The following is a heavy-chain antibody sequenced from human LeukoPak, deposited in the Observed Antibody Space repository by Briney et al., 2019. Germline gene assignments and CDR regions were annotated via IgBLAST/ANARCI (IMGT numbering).Heavy chain of an antibody. D-gene: IGHD5-18*01. V-gene: IGHV3-15*01. CDR3: TTAPSGYAYMNGWHLDY. Sequence: GGSLRLSCAASGFTFNYALMSWVRQAPGKGLEWVGRIKSKTDGETTDYAAPVKGRFTISRDDSKNTLYLQMNSLKTEDTALYYCTTAPSGYAYMNGWHLDYWGQGALVTVSS. CDR2: IKSKTDGETT. CDR1: GFTFNYAL. J-gene: IGHJ4*02.